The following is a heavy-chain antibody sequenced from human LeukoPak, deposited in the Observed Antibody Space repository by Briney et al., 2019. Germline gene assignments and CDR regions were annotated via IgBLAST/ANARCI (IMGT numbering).Heavy chain of an antibody. CDR2: ISRSGEST. V-gene: IGHV3-23*01. J-gene: IGHJ4*02. Sequence: GGSLRLSCAASGFTFSGFAMSWIRQAPGKGLEWVSSISRSGESTFYADSVRGRFTISRDNSKNTVSLQMESLRAEDTAVYYCARTYYYDSAPTYYWGQGTLVTVSS. D-gene: IGHD3-10*01. CDR3: ARTYYYDSAPTYY. CDR1: GFTFSGFA.